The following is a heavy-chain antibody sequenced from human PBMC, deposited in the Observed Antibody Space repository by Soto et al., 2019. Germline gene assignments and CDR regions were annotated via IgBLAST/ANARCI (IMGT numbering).Heavy chain of an antibody. Sequence: DVHLVESGGGLVQPGGSLRLSCAASGFIFSDYGLTWVRQAPGKGLEWVSHINAPSTSTLYADSVRGRFTISRDNAKNSVYLQMISLSDEDTAVYYCTRDPEGDLDFDYWGQGTLVTVSS. CDR2: INAPSTST. CDR3: TRDPEGDLDFDY. D-gene: IGHD2-21*02. J-gene: IGHJ4*02. CDR1: GFIFSDYG. V-gene: IGHV3-48*02.